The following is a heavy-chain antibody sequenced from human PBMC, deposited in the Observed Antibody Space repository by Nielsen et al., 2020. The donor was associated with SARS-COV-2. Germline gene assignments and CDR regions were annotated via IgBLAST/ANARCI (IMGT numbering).Heavy chain of an antibody. Sequence: SETLSLTFAVSGGSVSSNDWWPWVRQSPGKGLEWIGEVSHIWSINYNPSLKTRVTISADTSKNQFSLHLDSVTAADTAVYYCARGDLVVVPAPILGLGPFFYYFYLDVWGKGTTVIVSS. CDR2: VSHIWSI. D-gene: IGHD2-2*01. CDR3: ARGDLVVVPAPILGLGPFFYYFYLDV. J-gene: IGHJ6*03. CDR1: GGSVSSNDW. V-gene: IGHV4-4*02.